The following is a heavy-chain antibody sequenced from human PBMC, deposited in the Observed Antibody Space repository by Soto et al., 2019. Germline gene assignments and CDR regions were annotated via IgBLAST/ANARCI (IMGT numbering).Heavy chain of an antibody. CDR1: GYSFTSYW. Sequence: GESLKISCKGSGYSFTSYWISWVRQMPGKGLEWMGRIDPSDSYTNYSPSFQGHVTISADKSISTAYLQWSSLKASDTAMYYCARLPLPPRFLGRRLAVWGQGTTVPGSS. CDR2: IDPSDSYT. CDR3: ARLPLPPRFLGRRLAV. V-gene: IGHV5-10-1*01. D-gene: IGHD3-3*01. J-gene: IGHJ6*02.